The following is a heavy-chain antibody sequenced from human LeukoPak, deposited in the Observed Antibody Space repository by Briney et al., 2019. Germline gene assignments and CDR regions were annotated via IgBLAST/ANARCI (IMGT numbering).Heavy chain of an antibody. CDR2: IYYSGST. CDR1: GGSISSNSYY. CDR3: ARDRTGTTFGFDP. J-gene: IGHJ5*02. Sequence: SETLSLTCAVSGGSISSNSYYWGWIRQPPGKGLEWIGSIYYSGSTYYNPSLKSRVTISVDTSKNQFSLRLSSVTAADTAVYYCARDRTGTTFGFDPWGQGTLVTVSS. D-gene: IGHD1-1*01. V-gene: IGHV4-39*07.